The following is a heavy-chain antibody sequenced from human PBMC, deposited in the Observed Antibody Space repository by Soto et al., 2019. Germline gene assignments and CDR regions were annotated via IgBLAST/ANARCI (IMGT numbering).Heavy chain of an antibody. V-gene: IGHV3-30*18. CDR1: GFTFSSYG. CDR2: ISYDGSNK. J-gene: IGHJ6*02. D-gene: IGHD4-4*01. Sequence: QVQLVESGGGVVQPGRSLRLSCAASGFTFSSYGMHWVRQAPGKGLEWVAVISYDGSNKYYADSVKGRFTISRDNSKNTLYLQMNCLRAEDTAVYYCAKDYSNYVYYHYGMDVWGQGTTVTVSS. CDR3: AKDYSNYVYYHYGMDV.